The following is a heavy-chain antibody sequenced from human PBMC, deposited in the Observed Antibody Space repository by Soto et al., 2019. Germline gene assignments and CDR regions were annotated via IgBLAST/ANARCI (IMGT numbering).Heavy chain of an antibody. CDR3: ANGKTYSTEAEGYFDY. D-gene: IGHD6-13*01. CDR1: GFTFSSYA. CDR2: ISGSGGST. V-gene: IGHV3-23*01. Sequence: PGGSLRLSCAASGFTFSSYAMSWVRQAPGKGLEWVSAISGSGGSTYYADSVKGRFTISRDNSKNTLYLQMNSLRAEDTAVYYCANGKTYSTEAEGYFDYWGQGTLVTVSS. J-gene: IGHJ4*02.